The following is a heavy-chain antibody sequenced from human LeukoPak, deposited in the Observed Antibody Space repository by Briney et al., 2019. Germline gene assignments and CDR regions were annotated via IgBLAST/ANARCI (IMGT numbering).Heavy chain of an antibody. J-gene: IGHJ3*02. CDR2: IGTAGDT. CDR1: GFTFSSYG. Sequence: HPGGSLRLSCAASGFTFSSYGMHWVRQATGKGLEWVSAIGTAGDTYYPGSVKGRFTISRENAKNSLYLQMNSLRAGDTAVYYCARVSGELHAFDIWGQGTMVTVSS. CDR3: ARVSGELHAFDI. V-gene: IGHV3-13*01. D-gene: IGHD1-26*01.